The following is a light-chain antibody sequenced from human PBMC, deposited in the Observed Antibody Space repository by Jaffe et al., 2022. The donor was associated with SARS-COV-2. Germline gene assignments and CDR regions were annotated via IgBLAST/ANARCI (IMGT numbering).Light chain of an antibody. CDR2: GAS. CDR1: QSVTSNY. J-gene: IGKJ2*03. Sequence: IVLTQSPDTLSLSPGERATLSCRASQSVTSNYLAWYQQKPGQAPRLLIFGASSRATGIPDRFSGSGSGTDFTLTISRLEPEDFAVYFCQLYGTSPEMYSFGQGTELEIK. CDR3: QLYGTSPEMYS. V-gene: IGKV3-20*01.